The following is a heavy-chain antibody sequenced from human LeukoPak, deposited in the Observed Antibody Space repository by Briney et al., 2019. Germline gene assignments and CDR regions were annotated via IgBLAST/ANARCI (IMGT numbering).Heavy chain of an antibody. CDR2: MNPNSGNT. Sequence: ASVKVSCKASGYTFTSYDINWVRQATGQGLEWMGWMNPNSGNTGYAQKFQGRVTMTRSTSISTAYMELSSLRSEDTAVYYCARTVSPFRRYFDWLLHKAYYYYYGMDVWGQGTTVTVSS. CDR1: GYTFTSYD. D-gene: IGHD3-9*01. V-gene: IGHV1-8*01. CDR3: ARTVSPFRRYFDWLLHKAYYYYYGMDV. J-gene: IGHJ6*02.